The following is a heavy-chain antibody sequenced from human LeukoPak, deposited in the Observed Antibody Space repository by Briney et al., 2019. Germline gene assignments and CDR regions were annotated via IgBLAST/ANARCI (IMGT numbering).Heavy chain of an antibody. J-gene: IGHJ4*02. CDR2: IWYDGSNK. CDR1: GFTFSSYG. CDR3: ARDHYYGSGSYYPLGY. D-gene: IGHD3-10*01. Sequence: GGSLRLSCAASGFTFSSYGMHWVRQAPGKGLEWVAVIWYDGSNKYYADSVKGRFTISRDNSKNTLYLQMNSLRAEDTAVNYCARDHYYGSGSYYPLGYWGQGTLVTVSS. V-gene: IGHV3-33*01.